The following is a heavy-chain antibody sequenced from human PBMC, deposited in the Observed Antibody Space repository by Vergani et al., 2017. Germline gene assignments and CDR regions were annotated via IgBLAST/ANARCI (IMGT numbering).Heavy chain of an antibody. CDR3: ARDFVVVTANYYYYYGMDV. D-gene: IGHD2-21*02. V-gene: IGHV1-3*04. Sequence: QVQLVQSGAEVKKPGASVKVSCKASGYTFTSYAMHWVRQAPGQRLEWMGWINTGNGNTKYSQKFQGRVTITRDTSASTAYMELSSLRSEDTAVYYCARDFVVVTANYYYYYGMDVWGQGTTVTVSS. CDR1: GYTFTSYA. J-gene: IGHJ6*02. CDR2: INTGNGNT.